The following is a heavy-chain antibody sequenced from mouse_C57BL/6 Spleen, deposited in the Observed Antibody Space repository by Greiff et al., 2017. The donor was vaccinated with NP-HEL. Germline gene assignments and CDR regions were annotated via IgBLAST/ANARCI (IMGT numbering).Heavy chain of an antibody. Sequence: EVQLVESGGGLVKPGGSLKLSCAASGFTFSDYGMHWVRQAPEQGLEWVAYISSGSSTIYYADTVKGRFTISRDNAKNTLFLQMTSLRSEDTAMYYCARDYGSRGDDWGQGTSVTVSS. V-gene: IGHV5-17*01. CDR3: ARDYGSRGDD. J-gene: IGHJ4*01. CDR2: ISSGSSTI. CDR1: GFTFSDYG. D-gene: IGHD1-1*01.